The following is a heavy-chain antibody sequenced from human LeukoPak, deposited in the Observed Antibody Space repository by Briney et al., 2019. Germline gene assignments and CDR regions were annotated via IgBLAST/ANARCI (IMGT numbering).Heavy chain of an antibody. V-gene: IGHV3-23*01. CDR2: ISGSGGST. J-gene: IGHJ4*02. Sequence: GGSLRLSCAAPGFTFSSYAMSWVRQAPGKGLEWVSAISGSGGSTYYADSVKGRFTISRDNSKNTLYLQMNSLRAEDTAVYYCAKIDYYDSSGPFDYWGQGTLVTVSS. CDR1: GFTFSSYA. CDR3: AKIDYYDSSGPFDY. D-gene: IGHD3-22*01.